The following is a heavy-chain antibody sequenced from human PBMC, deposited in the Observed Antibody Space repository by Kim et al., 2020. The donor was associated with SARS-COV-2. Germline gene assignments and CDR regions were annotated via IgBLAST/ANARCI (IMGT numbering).Heavy chain of an antibody. D-gene: IGHD6-13*01. CDR3: ARLLHLGYPNYYYYGMDV. J-gene: IGHJ6*02. Sequence: KSRVTIPVDTSKNQFSRKLSSVTAADTAVYYCARLLHLGYPNYYYYGMDVWGQGTTVTVSS. V-gene: IGHV4-59*08.